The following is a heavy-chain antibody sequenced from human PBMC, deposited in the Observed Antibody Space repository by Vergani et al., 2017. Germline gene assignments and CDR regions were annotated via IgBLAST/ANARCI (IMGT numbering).Heavy chain of an antibody. CDR2: IKQDGSEK. CDR1: GFTFSSYW. D-gene: IGHD3-3*01. J-gene: IGHJ4*02. CDR3: ARVDYDFWSGYYAFDY. Sequence: EVQLVESGGGLVQPGGSLRLSCAASGFTFSSYWMSSVRQAPGKGLEWVANIKQDGSEKYYVDSVKGRFTISRDNAKNSLYLQMNSLRAEDTAVYYCARVDYDFWSGYYAFDYWGQGTLVTVSS. V-gene: IGHV3-7*01.